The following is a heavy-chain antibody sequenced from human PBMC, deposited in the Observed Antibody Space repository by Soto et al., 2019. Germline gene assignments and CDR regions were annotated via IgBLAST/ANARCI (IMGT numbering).Heavy chain of an antibody. CDR1: GFTFSSYA. CDR2: ISGSGGST. J-gene: IGHJ4*02. D-gene: IGHD3-22*01. Sequence: GGSLRLSCAASGFTFSSYAMSWVRQAPGKGLEWVSAISGSGGSTYYADSVKGRFTISRDNSKNTLYLQMNSLRAEDTAVYYCAKDSQPITMINGYFDYWGQGTLVTVSS. V-gene: IGHV3-23*01. CDR3: AKDSQPITMINGYFDY.